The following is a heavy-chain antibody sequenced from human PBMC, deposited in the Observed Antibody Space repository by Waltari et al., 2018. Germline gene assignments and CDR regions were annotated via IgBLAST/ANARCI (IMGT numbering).Heavy chain of an antibody. CDR3: TRHRVIVGARRTADV. V-gene: IGHV3-73*02. D-gene: IGHD1-26*01. J-gene: IGHJ6*02. CDR1: GFTFSGSA. CDR2: IRSKANSYAT. Sequence: EVQLVESGGGLVQPGGSLKLPCAASGFTFSGSAMHWVRQASGKGLEWVGRIRSKANSYATAYAAAVKGRFTISRDDSKNTAYLQMNSLKTEDTAVYYCTRHRVIVGARRTADVWGQGTTVTVSS.